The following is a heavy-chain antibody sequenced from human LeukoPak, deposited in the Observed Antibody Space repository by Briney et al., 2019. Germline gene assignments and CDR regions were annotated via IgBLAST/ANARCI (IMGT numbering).Heavy chain of an antibody. CDR1: GGSISSGGYY. Sequence: SETLSLTCTVSGGSISSGGYYWSWIRQYPGKGLEWIGYIYYSGSTYYNASLKSRVTISLDTSKNQLSVKLSSVTAADAAVYYCARRDQVAGYFDYWGPGTLVTVSS. J-gene: IGHJ4*02. V-gene: IGHV4-31*03. D-gene: IGHD2-15*01. CDR3: ARRDQVAGYFDY. CDR2: IYYSGST.